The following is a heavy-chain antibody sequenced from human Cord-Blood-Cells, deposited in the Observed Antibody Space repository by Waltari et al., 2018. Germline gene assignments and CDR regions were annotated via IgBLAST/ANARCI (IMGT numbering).Heavy chain of an antibody. J-gene: IGHJ3*02. D-gene: IGHD2-2*01. CDR2: IYPGDSDT. CDR1: GSSFTSYC. V-gene: IGHV5-51*03. Sequence: EVQLVQSGAEVNKPGESLKISCQGSGSSFTSYCIGRVRPMPGKALEWMGIIYPGDSDTRYSPSFQGQVTISADKSISTAYLQWSSLKASDTAMYYCASTLGYCSSTSCYADAFDIWGQGTMVTVSS. CDR3: ASTLGYCSSTSCYADAFDI.